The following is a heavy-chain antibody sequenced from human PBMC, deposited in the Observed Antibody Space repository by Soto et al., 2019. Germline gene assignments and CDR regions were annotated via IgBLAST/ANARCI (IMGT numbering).Heavy chain of an antibody. CDR2: IYYSGST. CDR3: ARGGYDFWSGHYLSSETYYFDY. Sequence: PSETLSLTCTVSGGSISSGGYYWSWIRQHPGKGLGWIGYIYYSGSTYYNPSLKSRVTISVDTSKNQFSLKLSSATAADTAVYYCARGGYDFWSGHYLSSETYYFDYWGQGTLVTVSS. J-gene: IGHJ4*02. D-gene: IGHD3-3*01. V-gene: IGHV4-31*03. CDR1: GGSISSGGYY.